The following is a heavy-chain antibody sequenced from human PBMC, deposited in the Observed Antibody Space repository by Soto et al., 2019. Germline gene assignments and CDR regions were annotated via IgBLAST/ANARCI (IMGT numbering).Heavy chain of an antibody. J-gene: IGHJ4*01. CDR3: NTYPDFWGGQPPL. V-gene: IGHV3-15*07. D-gene: IGHD3-3*01. Sequence: EVQLVESGGGLVKPGGSLRLSCAASGFSISNAWMHWVRQAPGKGLEWVGRVKSKADGGTADYAAPVKGRFTISRDESKNKQYLQMNRLKMEGTAVYYCNTYPDFWGGQPPLWGQGTLVTVSS. CDR2: VKSKADGGTA. CDR1: GFSISNAW.